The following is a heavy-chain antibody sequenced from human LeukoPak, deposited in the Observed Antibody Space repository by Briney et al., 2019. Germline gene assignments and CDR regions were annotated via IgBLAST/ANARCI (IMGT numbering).Heavy chain of an antibody. CDR3: ASRATVTTDRFWFDP. D-gene: IGHD4-11*01. Sequence: GGSLRLSCAASGFTVSSNYMSWVRQAPGKGLEWVSVIYSGGSTSYADSVKGRFTISKDNSKNTLYLQMNSLRAEDTAVYYCASRATVTTDRFWFDPWGQGTLVTVSS. CDR1: GFTVSSNY. J-gene: IGHJ5*02. V-gene: IGHV3-53*01. CDR2: IYSGGST.